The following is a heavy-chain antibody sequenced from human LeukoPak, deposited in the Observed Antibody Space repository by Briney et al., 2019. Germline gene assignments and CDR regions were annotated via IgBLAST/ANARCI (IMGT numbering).Heavy chain of an antibody. CDR1: GFTFSNAW. D-gene: IGHD2-15*01. V-gene: IGHV3-15*01. CDR3: TTRSFVAAKMLWDY. J-gene: IGHJ4*02. Sequence: GGSLRLSRAASGFTFSNAWMSWVRQAPGKGLEWVGRIKSKTDGGTTDYAAPVKGRFTISRDDSKNTLYLQMNSLKTEDTAVYYCTTRSFVAAKMLWDYWGQGTLVTVSS. CDR2: IKSKTDGGTT.